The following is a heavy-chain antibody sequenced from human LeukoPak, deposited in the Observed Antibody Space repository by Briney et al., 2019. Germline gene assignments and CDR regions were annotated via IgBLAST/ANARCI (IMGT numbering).Heavy chain of an antibody. V-gene: IGHV3-7*01. CDR1: RFTFSSSG. J-gene: IGHJ4*02. CDR3: ARGQD. CDR2: INQDGSEK. Sequence: GGSLRLACAASRFTFSSSGMSWVRQAPGKGLGWVANINQDGSEKYYVDSVKGRLTISRDNAKNSLYLQMNSLRAEDTAVYYCARGQDWGQGTLVTVSS.